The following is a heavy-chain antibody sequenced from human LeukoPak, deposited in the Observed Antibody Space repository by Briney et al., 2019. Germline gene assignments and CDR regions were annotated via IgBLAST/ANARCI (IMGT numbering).Heavy chain of an antibody. J-gene: IGHJ4*02. CDR3: ARETYCGGDCLPVDY. Sequence: GGSLRLSCAASGFTFSDYYMSWIRQAPGKGLEWVSYISSSGSTIYYADSVKGRFTISRDNAKNSLYLQMNSLRAEDTAVYYCARETYCGGDCLPVDYWGQGTLVTVSS. V-gene: IGHV3-11*01. CDR1: GFTFSDYY. CDR2: ISSSGSTI. D-gene: IGHD2-21*02.